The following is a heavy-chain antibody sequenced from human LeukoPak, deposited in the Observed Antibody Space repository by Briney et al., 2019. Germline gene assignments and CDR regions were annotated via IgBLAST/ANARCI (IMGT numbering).Heavy chain of an antibody. J-gene: IGHJ4*02. V-gene: IGHV3-7*02. CDR2: IKQDGSEK. CDR3: ANNRASLDY. Sequence: PGGSLRLSCAASGFTFSRFWMSWVRQAPGKGLEWVANIKQDGSEKYYVDSVKGRFTISRDNAKNSLYLQMNSLRAEDTAVYYCANNRASLDYWGQGTLVTVSS. D-gene: IGHD2/OR15-2a*01. CDR1: GFTFSRFW.